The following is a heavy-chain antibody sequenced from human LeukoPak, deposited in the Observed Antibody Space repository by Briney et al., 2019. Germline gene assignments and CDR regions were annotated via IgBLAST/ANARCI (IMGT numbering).Heavy chain of an antibody. V-gene: IGHV1-69*05. Sequence: SVKVSCKASGGSFSSHAVGWVRQAPGQGLEWLGGTIPLFGTTRYAQKFQGRVTITTDESTRTAYMDLSSLTSEDTAVYYCARGSWDDVGFYYYYYMDVWGKGSTVTVSS. J-gene: IGHJ6*03. CDR2: TIPLFGTT. D-gene: IGHD1-1*01. CDR1: GGSFSSHA. CDR3: ARGSWDDVGFYYYYYMDV.